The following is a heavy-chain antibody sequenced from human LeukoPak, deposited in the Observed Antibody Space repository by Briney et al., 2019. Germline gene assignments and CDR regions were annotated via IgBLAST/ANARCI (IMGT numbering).Heavy chain of an antibody. CDR3: ARYCSSTSCYPFDP. CDR1: GGSISSGGYY. J-gene: IGHJ5*02. D-gene: IGHD2-2*01. CDR2: IYHRGST. Sequence: PSQTLSLTCTVSGGSISSGGYYWSWIRQPPGKGLEWIGYIYHRGSTYYNPSLKSRVTISVDRSKNQFSLKLSSVTAADTAVYYCARYCSSTSCYPFDPWGQGTLVTVSS. V-gene: IGHV4-30-2*01.